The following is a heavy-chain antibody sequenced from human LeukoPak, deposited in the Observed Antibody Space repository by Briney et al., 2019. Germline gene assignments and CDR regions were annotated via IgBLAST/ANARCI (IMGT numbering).Heavy chain of an antibody. CDR3: ARDPRLGLYGDYALLNYYYYYYMDV. J-gene: IGHJ6*03. Sequence: SVKASFKASGYTFTSYGISWVRQAPGQGLEWMGGIIPIFGTANYAQKFQGRVTITADESTSTAYMELRSLRSDDTAVYYCARDPRLGLYGDYALLNYYYYYYMDVWGKGTTVTVSS. CDR2: IIPIFGTA. V-gene: IGHV1-69*13. CDR1: GYTFTSYG. D-gene: IGHD4-17*01.